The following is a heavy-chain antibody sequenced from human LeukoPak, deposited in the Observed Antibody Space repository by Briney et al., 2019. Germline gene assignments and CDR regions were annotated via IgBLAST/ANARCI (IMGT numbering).Heavy chain of an antibody. CDR3: AKLGYCSGGSCYSRWYFDL. D-gene: IGHD2-15*01. CDR2: ISDSGVVT. V-gene: IGHV3-23*01. CDR1: GFTFSSYA. J-gene: IGHJ2*01. Sequence: GGSLRLSCAASGFTFSSYAMSWVRHAPGKRLEWVAPISDSGVVTYYADSVKGRFTISRDNSKNTVYLQMNSLRAEDTATYYCAKLGYCSGGSCYSRWYFDLWGRGTLVTVSA.